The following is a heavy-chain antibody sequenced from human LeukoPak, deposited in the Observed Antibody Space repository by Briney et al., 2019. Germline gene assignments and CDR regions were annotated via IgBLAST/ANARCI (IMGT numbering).Heavy chain of an antibody. J-gene: IGHJ6*03. V-gene: IGHV3-66*02. CDR1: GFTVSSNY. CDR2: IYSGGST. CDR3: ASSVVPATGGYYYYMDV. D-gene: IGHD2-2*01. Sequence: PGGSLTLSCAASGFTVSSNYMSWVRQAPGKGLEGVSGIYSGGSTYYADSVKGRFTISRDNSKNTLYLQMNSLRAEDTAVYYCASSVVPATGGYYYYMDVWGKGTTVTVSS.